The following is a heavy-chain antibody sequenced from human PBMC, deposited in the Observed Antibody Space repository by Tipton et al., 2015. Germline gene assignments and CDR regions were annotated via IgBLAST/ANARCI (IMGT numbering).Heavy chain of an antibody. J-gene: IGHJ3*02. CDR3: ARGPDGGAFDI. Sequence: TLSLTCDVSGYSISSGYYWSWIRQPPGKGLEWIGSFFHSGNTFHNPSLRSRVIISVDTSKNQFSLTLNSVTPEDTATYYCARGPDGGAFDIWGQGTMVTVSS. V-gene: IGHV4-38-2*01. CDR1: GYSISSGYY. D-gene: IGHD3-10*01. CDR2: FFHSGNT.